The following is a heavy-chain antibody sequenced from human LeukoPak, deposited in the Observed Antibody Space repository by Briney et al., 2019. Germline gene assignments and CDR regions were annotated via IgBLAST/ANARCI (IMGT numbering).Heavy chain of an antibody. CDR3: AGSYHYYMDV. CDR1: GGSLSNYY. Sequence: SETLSLTCPVSGGSLSNYYWSWIRQPPGKGLEWIGYISYIGSTKYNPSLKSRVTISEDTSKKQFSLKLSSVTAADTAVYYCAGSYHYYMDVWGKGTTVTVSS. V-gene: IGHV4-59*01. CDR2: ISYIGST. J-gene: IGHJ6*03.